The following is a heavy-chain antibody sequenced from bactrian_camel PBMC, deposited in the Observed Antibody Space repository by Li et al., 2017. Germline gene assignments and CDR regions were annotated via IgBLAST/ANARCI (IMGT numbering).Heavy chain of an antibody. J-gene: IGHJ4*01. D-gene: IGHD5*01. CDR1: GHTGRMYC. CDR2: LASDGST. V-gene: IGHV3S57*01. Sequence: HVQLVESGGGLVQAGGSLRLSCGSSSGHTGRMYCMAWFRLAPGKEREGVVALASDGSTWYADSVKGRFTISKDDLKDTLYLQMNSPKPEDTAMYYCAADSVGRCRARGWVERPSVAAYDYWGQGTQVTVS. CDR3: AADSVGRCRARGWVERPSVAAYDY.